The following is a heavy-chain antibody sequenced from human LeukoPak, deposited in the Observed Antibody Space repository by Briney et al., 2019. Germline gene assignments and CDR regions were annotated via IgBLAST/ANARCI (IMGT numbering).Heavy chain of an antibody. Sequence: GGSLRLSCAASGFTFTTYWMHWVRQTPEKGLVWVSRINSDGSITTYADSVKGRLTISRDNAKNSLYLQLSSLRGEDTAVYYCARDCRLNCARQPGFDSWGQGTLVTVSS. CDR2: INSDGSIT. J-gene: IGHJ5*01. D-gene: IGHD1-1*01. CDR1: GFTFTTYW. V-gene: IGHV3-74*01. CDR3: ARDCRLNCARQPGFDS.